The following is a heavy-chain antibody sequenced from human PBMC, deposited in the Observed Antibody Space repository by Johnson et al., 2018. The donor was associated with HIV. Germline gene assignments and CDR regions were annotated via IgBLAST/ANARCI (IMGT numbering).Heavy chain of an antibody. V-gene: IGHV3-74*01. CDR1: GFTFSSYW. J-gene: IGHJ3*02. D-gene: IGHD3-22*01. Sequence: VQLVESGGGLVQPGGSLRLSCAASGFTFSSYWMHWVRQAPGKGLVWVSRINSDGSSPSYADSVQGRFTITRDNAKNTLYLQMNSLRAEDTAVYYCARDAGGGRIVVDYDAFDIWGQGTMVTVSS. CDR3: ARDAGGGRIVVDYDAFDI. CDR2: INSDGSSP.